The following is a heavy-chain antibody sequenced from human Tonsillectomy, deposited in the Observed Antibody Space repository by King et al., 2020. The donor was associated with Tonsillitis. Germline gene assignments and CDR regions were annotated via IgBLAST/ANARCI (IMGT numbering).Heavy chain of an antibody. CDR3: ARLPWSPPHYYSYYMDV. CDR2: IFPGDSDT. D-gene: IGHD3-10*01. Sequence: QLVQSGAEVKKPGESLKISCKGSGYRFSTYWIGWVRQMPGKGLEWMGTIFPGDSDTRYSPSFHGQVTISTDKSISTAYLQWSSLKASDTAMYYCARLPWSPPHYYSYYMDVWGAGTTLTVSS. V-gene: IGHV5-51*03. J-gene: IGHJ6*03. CDR1: GYRFSTYW.